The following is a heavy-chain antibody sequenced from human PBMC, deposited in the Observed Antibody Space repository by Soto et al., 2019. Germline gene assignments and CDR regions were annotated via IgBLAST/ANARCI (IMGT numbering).Heavy chain of an antibody. CDR1: VYTFTGYY. J-gene: IGHJ6*02. CDR2: INPNSGGA. D-gene: IGHD6-13*01. CDR3: ARHHEKQLGQVIYYYYGMDV. V-gene: IGHV1-2*02. Sequence: ASVKVSCKAAVYTFTGYYMHWLRPAPGQGLAWMGWINPNSGGANYAQKFQGRVTMTRDTSISTAYMELSRLRSDDTAVYYCARHHEKQLGQVIYYYYGMDVWGQGPTVTVSS.